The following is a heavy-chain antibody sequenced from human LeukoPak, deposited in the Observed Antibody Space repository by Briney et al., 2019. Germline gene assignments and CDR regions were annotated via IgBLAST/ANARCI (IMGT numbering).Heavy chain of an antibody. CDR3: ARDSGSYYDRLDC. CDR2: ISVSGATV. Sequence: GGSLRLSCSASGFAFSDYSLNWVRQTPGKGLEWVSYISVSGATVKYADSVKGRFTISRDNGRNSLYLQMNSLRAEDTAVYYCARDSGSYYDRLDCWRQGNLVTVSS. CDR1: GFAFSDYS. D-gene: IGHD3-22*01. V-gene: IGHV3-48*01. J-gene: IGHJ4*02.